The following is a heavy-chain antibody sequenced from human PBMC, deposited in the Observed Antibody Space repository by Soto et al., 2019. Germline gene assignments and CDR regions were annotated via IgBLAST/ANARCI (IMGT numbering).Heavy chain of an antibody. CDR1: GGSISSYY. Sequence: QVQLQESGPGLVKPSETLSLTCTVSGGSISSYYWSWIRQPPGKGLEWIGYIYYSGSTNYNPSLKSRVNISVEPSKNQFSLTRSSVTAAATAVYSCARDRRAAAGTCDYWGQGTLVTVSS. V-gene: IGHV4-59*01. CDR3: ARDRRAAAGTCDY. J-gene: IGHJ4*02. D-gene: IGHD6-13*01. CDR2: IYYSGST.